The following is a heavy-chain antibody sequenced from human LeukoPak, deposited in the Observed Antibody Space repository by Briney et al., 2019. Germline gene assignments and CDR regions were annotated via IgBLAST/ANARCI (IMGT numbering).Heavy chain of an antibody. Sequence: PGESLRLSCAASGFTFSAYWMTWVRQAPGKGLAWIGSIYYSGYTYYNPSLKSRVTISVDTSKNQFSLKLSSVTAADTAVYYCARTPTGYYYYYYMDVWGKGTTVTVSS. CDR2: IYYSGYT. CDR3: ARTPTGYYYYYYMDV. V-gene: IGHV4-38-2*01. J-gene: IGHJ6*03. CDR1: GFTFSAYW. D-gene: IGHD1-1*01.